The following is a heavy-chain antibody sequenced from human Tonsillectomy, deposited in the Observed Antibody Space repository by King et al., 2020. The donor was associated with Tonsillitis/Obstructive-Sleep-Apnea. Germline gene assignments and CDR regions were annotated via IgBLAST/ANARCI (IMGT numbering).Heavy chain of an antibody. V-gene: IGHV3-49*05. CDR1: GFTFGDYA. J-gene: IGHJ4*02. D-gene: IGHD3-16*02. Sequence: VQLVESGGGLVKPGRSLRLSCTASGFTFGDYAMSWFRQAPGKGLEWVGFIRSKAYGGTTEYAASVKGRFTISRDDSKSIAYLQMNSLKTEDTAVYYCTRVEDYIWGSYRYAVELGYYFDYWGQGTLVTVSS. CDR3: TRVEDYIWGSYRYAVELGYYFDY. CDR2: IRSKAYGGTT.